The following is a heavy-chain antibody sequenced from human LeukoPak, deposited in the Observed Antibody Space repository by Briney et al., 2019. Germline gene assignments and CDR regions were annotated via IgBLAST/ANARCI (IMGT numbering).Heavy chain of an antibody. CDR2: FSSSPSYI. V-gene: IGHV3-21*01. J-gene: IGHJ4*02. Sequence: GGSLRLSCAASGFTFSSYSMNWVRQAPGKGVEWVSSFSSSPSYIYYADSVKVPFPISRDNAKNSLYLQMNSLRAEDTAVYYCARGQQWLAKDYWGQGTLVTVSS. CDR1: GFTFSSYS. D-gene: IGHD6-19*01. CDR3: ARGQQWLAKDY.